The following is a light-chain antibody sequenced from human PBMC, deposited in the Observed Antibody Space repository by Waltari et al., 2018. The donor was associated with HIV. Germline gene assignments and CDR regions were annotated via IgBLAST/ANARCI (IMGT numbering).Light chain of an antibody. CDR3: QSADSSGTWV. V-gene: IGLV3-25*03. Sequence: SYELTQPPSVSVSPGQTARITCSGDALPNQYAYWYQQRPGQAPVLVMSKDSERPSGIPERFSGSSSGTTVTLTISGVQAEDEADYYCQSADSSGTWVFGGGTKLTVL. CDR1: ALPNQY. CDR2: KDS. J-gene: IGLJ2*01.